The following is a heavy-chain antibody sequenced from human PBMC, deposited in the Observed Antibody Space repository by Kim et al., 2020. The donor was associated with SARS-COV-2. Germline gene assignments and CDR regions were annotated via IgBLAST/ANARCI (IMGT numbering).Heavy chain of an antibody. V-gene: IGHV3-11*06. D-gene: IGHD3-10*01. Sequence: ADSVKGRFTIARDNAKNSLYIQRNSLRVDDTGVYYCARDLGYGSGSYPFDYWGQGTPVTVSA. CDR3: ARDLGYGSGSYPFDY. J-gene: IGHJ4*02.